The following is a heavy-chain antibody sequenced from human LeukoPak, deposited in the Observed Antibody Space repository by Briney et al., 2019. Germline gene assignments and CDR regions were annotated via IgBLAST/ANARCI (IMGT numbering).Heavy chain of an antibody. CDR3: ARGSRYSSGYDYIDH. V-gene: IGHV4-61*02. J-gene: IGHJ4*02. D-gene: IGHD3-22*01. CDR2: SYSSGST. CDR1: GGSISSGSDY. Sequence: SETLSLTCTVSGGSISSGSDYCSWIRQTAGKGLEWIGRSYSSGSTNYNPSLKSRVSISVDTSKNQFSLRLSSVTAADPAVYYCARGSRYSSGYDYIDHWGQGTLVTVSS.